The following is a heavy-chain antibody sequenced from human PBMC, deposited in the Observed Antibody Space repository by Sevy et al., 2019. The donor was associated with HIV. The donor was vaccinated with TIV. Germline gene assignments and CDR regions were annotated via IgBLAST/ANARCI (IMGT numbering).Heavy chain of an antibody. J-gene: IGHJ2*01. CDR3: TTTPGYSSGSAWYFDL. CDR1: GFTFSDSA. D-gene: IGHD6-19*01. CDR2: IRSKANSYAT. Sequence: GGSLRLSCAASGFTFSDSAIHWVRQASGKGLEWVGRIRSKANSYATAYAASVKGRFTISRDDSKNTAYLQMNSLKTEDTAVYYCTTTPGYSSGSAWYFDLWGRGTLVTVSS. V-gene: IGHV3-73*01.